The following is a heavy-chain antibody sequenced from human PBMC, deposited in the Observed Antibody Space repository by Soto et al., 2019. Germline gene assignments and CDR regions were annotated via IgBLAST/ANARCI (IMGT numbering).Heavy chain of an antibody. CDR1: GGSISSGDYY. V-gene: IGHV4-30-4*01. CDR3: ARAAFGVVTAPYYYYGMDV. CDR2: IYYSGST. J-gene: IGHJ6*02. Sequence: QVQLQESGPGLVKPSQTLSLTCTVSGGSISSGDYYWSWIRQPPGKGLEWIGYIYYSGSTYYNPSLKSRVTLSVDTSKNQFSLKLSSVTAADTAVYYCARAAFGVVTAPYYYYGMDVWGQGTTVTVSS. D-gene: IGHD2-21*02.